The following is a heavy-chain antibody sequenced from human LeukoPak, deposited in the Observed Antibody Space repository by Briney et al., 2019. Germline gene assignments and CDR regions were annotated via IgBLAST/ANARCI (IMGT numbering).Heavy chain of an antibody. CDR2: ISSSGGHI. CDR3: ARPTYCSNTRCYPFDY. J-gene: IGHJ4*02. CDR1: GFSFSSYT. Sequence: GGSLRLSCAAAGFSFSSYTMNWVRQAPGKGLEWVSSISSSGGHIYYGDSVKGRFTVSRDNAKKSLYLQMNSLRVEDTAVYYCARPTYCSNTRCYPFDYWGQGTLVTVSS. D-gene: IGHD2-2*01. V-gene: IGHV3-21*01.